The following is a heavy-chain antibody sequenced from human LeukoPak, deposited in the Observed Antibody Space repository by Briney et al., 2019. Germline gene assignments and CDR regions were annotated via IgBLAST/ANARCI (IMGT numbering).Heavy chain of an antibody. CDR3: SKDLSGAHDY. CDR2: VNTDGRTT. V-gene: IGHV3-74*01. D-gene: IGHD4-17*01. J-gene: IGHJ4*02. Sequence: GGSLRLSCAASGFTFSSYWMHWVRQAPGKGLVWVSRVNTDGRTTTYADSVKGRFTISRDNAKNTLFLQMNSLRVEDTAVYYCSKDLSGAHDYWGQGTVVTVSS. CDR1: GFTFSSYW.